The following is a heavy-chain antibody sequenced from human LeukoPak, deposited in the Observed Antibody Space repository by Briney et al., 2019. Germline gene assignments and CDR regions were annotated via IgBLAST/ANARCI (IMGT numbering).Heavy chain of an antibody. CDR2: ISSSSSYI. J-gene: IGHJ4*02. CDR1: GFTFSSYS. V-gene: IGHV3-21*01. CDR3: AVQDGYNSVDY. Sequence: GGSLRLSCAASGFTFSSYSMNWVRQAPGKGLEWVSSISSSSSYIYYADSMKGRFTISRDNAKNSLYLQMNSLRAEDTAVYYCAVQDGYNSVDYWGQGTLVTVSS. D-gene: IGHD5-24*01.